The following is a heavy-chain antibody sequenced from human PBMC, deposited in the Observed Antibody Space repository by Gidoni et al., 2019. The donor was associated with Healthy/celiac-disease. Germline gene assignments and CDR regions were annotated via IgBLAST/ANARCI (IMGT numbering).Heavy chain of an antibody. CDR2: IYYSGST. Sequence: QLQLQESGPGLVKPSETLSLTCTVPGGSISSSSYYWGWIRQPPGKGLEWIGSIYYSGSTYYNPSLKSRVTISVDTSKNQFSLKLSSVTAADTAVYYCARHVYDFWSGYYGEVYYYYYMDVWGKGTTVTVSS. V-gene: IGHV4-39*01. D-gene: IGHD3-3*01. J-gene: IGHJ6*03. CDR3: ARHVYDFWSGYYGEVYYYYYMDV. CDR1: GGSISSSSYY.